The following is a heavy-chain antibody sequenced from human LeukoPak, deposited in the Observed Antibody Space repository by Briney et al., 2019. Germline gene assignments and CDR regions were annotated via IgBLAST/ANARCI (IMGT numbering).Heavy chain of an antibody. D-gene: IGHD2-21*02. V-gene: IGHV4-34*01. CDR3: ARGPCGGDCYLDY. CDR2: INHSGST. CDR1: GGSFSGYY. Sequence: SETLSLTCAVYGGSFSGYYWSWIRQPPGKGLEWIGEINHSGSTNYNPSLKSRVTISVDTSKNQFSLKLSSVIAADTAVYYCARGPCGGDCYLDYWGQGTLVTVSS. J-gene: IGHJ4*02.